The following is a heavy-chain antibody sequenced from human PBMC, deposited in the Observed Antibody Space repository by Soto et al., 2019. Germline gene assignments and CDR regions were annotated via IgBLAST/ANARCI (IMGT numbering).Heavy chain of an antibody. CDR2: IIPILGIA. CDR1: GGTFSSYT. CDR3: ARGGISGHNGFPAFDI. V-gene: IGHV1-69*02. Sequence: QVQLVQSGAEVKKPGSSVKVSCKASGGTFSSYTISWVRQAPGQGLEWMGRIIPILGIANYAQKFQGRVTITADKSTSTAYMELSSLRSEDTAVYYCARGGISGHNGFPAFDIWGQGTMVTVSS. J-gene: IGHJ3*02. D-gene: IGHD5-12*01.